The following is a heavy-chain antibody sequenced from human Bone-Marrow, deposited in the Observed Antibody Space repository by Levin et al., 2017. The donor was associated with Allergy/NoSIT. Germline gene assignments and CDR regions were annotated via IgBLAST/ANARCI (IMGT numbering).Heavy chain of an antibody. CDR1: GFSVSKKY. J-gene: IGHJ4*02. CDR2: IYGGGST. CDR3: ARGMDYDVWTEGMDG. V-gene: IGHV3-53*01. Sequence: GESLKISCAASGFSVSKKYMSWVRQAPGKGLEWVSVIYGGGSTYYADSVKGRFTISRDNSKNTVYLQMNSLRAEDTAVYYWARGMDYDVWTEGMDGWGQGTLVTVSS. D-gene: IGHD3-3*01.